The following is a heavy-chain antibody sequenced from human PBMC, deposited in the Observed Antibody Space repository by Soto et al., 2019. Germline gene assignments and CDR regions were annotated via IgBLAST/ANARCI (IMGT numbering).Heavy chain of an antibody. CDR1: GFTFSSYA. J-gene: IGHJ3*02. Sequence: QVQLVESGGGVVQPGRSLRLSCAASGFTFSSYAMHWVRQAPGKGLEWVAVISYDGSNKYYADSVKGRFTISRDNSKNTLYLHMNSLRAEDTAVYYCARERYSSSGGAFDILGQGTMVPVSS. D-gene: IGHD6-13*01. CDR2: ISYDGSNK. CDR3: ARERYSSSGGAFDI. V-gene: IGHV3-30-3*01.